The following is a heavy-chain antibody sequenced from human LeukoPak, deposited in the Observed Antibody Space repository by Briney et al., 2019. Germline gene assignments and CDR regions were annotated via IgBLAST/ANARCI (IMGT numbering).Heavy chain of an antibody. CDR2: IYYSGST. CDR3: ARSELLWFGGVNSGFDY. D-gene: IGHD3-10*01. CDR1: GGSMSSYY. Sequence: PSETLSLTCTVSGGSMSSYYWSWIRQAPGKGLEWIGYIYYSGSTNYNPSLKSRVTISLDTSKIQFSLKLSSVTAADTAVYYCARSELLWFGGVNSGFDYWGQGTLVTVSS. V-gene: IGHV4-59*01. J-gene: IGHJ4*02.